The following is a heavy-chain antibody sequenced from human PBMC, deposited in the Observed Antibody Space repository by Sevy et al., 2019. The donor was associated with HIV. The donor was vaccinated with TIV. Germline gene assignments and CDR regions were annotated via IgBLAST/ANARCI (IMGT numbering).Heavy chain of an antibody. J-gene: IGHJ6*03. Sequence: SETLSLTCTVSGSSMNSYYWSWIRQTPGKGLEWIGYIFYSGSTNYNPSLKSRVTISVDTSKSKFSLNLRSVTAADTAVDYCARQPAEFSSSWAYYYYMDVWGKGTTVTVSS. CDR1: GSSMNSYY. CDR2: IFYSGST. CDR3: ARQPAEFSSSWAYYYYMDV. D-gene: IGHD6-13*01. V-gene: IGHV4-59*08.